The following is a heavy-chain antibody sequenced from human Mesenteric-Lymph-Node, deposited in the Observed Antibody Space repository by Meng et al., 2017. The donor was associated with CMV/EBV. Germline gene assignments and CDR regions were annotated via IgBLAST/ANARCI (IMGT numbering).Heavy chain of an antibody. J-gene: IGHJ4*02. Sequence: GESLKISCAASGFTFSSYAMSWVRQAPGKGPECVSAIGGSNGSAFYADSVKGRFTISRDNSKKTLYLQMNSLRVEDTAVYYCAKDSCSSGYKYWGQGTLVTVSS. V-gene: IGHV3-23*01. D-gene: IGHD2-2*02. CDR1: GFTFSSYA. CDR3: AKDSCSSGYKY. CDR2: IGGSNGSA.